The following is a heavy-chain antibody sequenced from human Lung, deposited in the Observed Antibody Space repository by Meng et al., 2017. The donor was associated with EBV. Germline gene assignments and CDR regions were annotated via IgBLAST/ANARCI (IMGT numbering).Heavy chain of an antibody. J-gene: IGHJ4*02. CDR1: GGSISSGGDY. CDR2: IYYSGST. D-gene: IGHD5-18*01. V-gene: IGHV4-31*01. CDR3: ARAVDTGYFDY. Sequence: QWQLQEYGSGLVRPSQTLSPTSIVSGGSISSGGDYWSWIRQHPGKGSEWIGYIYYSGSTYYTPSLKSLVSISVDTSNNQFSLKLSSVTAADTAVYYCARAVDTGYFDYWGQGTLVTVSS.